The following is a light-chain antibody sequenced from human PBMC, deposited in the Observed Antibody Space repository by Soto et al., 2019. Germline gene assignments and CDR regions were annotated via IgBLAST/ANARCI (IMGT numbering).Light chain of an antibody. V-gene: IGKV1-12*01. Sequence: DIQITQSPSSVSASVGDRVTIPCRASQGISSWLAWYQQKPGKAPKLLIYAASTLQSGVPSRFSGSGSGTDFTLTISSLQPEDFATDYCQQVNGYPRDITFGGGTKVDIK. CDR2: AAS. J-gene: IGKJ4*01. CDR1: QGISSW. CDR3: QQVNGYPRDIT.